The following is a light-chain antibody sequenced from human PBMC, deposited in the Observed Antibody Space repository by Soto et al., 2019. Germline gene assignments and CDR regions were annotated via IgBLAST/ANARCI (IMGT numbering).Light chain of an antibody. CDR1: NSNIGSNS. Sequence: QSVLTQPPAASGTPGQRVTISCSGSNSNIGSNSVNWYQQLPGTAPKLLIYTNNQRPSGVPDRFSGSKSGTSASLAISGLHYADEADYFCAAWDDSVKGVVFGGVTKLNVL. J-gene: IGLJ2*01. CDR2: TNN. CDR3: AAWDDSVKGVV. V-gene: IGLV1-44*01.